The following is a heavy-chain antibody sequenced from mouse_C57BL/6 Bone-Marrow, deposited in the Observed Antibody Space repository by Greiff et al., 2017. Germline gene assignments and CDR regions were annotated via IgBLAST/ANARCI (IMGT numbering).Heavy chain of an antibody. CDR1: GFTFSSYG. V-gene: IGHV5-6*01. D-gene: IGHD1-1*01. J-gene: IGHJ1*03. Sequence: EVKVVESGGDLVKPGGSLKLSCAASGFTFSSYGMSWVRQTPDKRLEWVATISSGGSYTYYPDSVKGRFTISRDNAKNTLYLQMSSLKSEDTALDYGARTTVVADWYFDVWGTGTTVTVSS. CDR2: ISSGGSYT. CDR3: ARTTVVADWYFDV.